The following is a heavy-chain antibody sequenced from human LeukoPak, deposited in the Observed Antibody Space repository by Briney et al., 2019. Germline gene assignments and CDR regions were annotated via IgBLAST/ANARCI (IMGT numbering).Heavy chain of an antibody. V-gene: IGHV1-2*02. CDR2: INPNSGGT. CDR1: GYTFTGYY. D-gene: IGHD3-16*02. J-gene: IGHJ5*02. CDR3: ARFRDYVWGSYRYSWFDP. Sequence: ASVKVSCKASGYTFTGYYMHWVRQAPGQGLEWMGWINPNSGGTNYAQKFQGRVTMTRDTSISTAYMELSRLRSDDTAVYYCARFRDYVWGSYRYSWFDPWGQGTLVTVSS.